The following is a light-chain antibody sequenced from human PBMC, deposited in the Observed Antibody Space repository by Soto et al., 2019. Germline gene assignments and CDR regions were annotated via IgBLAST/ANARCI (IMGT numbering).Light chain of an antibody. J-gene: IGLJ1*01. Sequence: QSALTQPPSASGSPGQPVTISCSGTSSDVGGYNYVSWYQQHPGKVPKLMVYEVNKPPSGVPVRFSGSKSGNTASLTVSGHQAEDDAYYYVSSYAGGNNVFGAGTKLTVL. CDR1: SSDVGGYNY. V-gene: IGLV2-8*01. CDR3: SSYAGGNNV. CDR2: EVN.